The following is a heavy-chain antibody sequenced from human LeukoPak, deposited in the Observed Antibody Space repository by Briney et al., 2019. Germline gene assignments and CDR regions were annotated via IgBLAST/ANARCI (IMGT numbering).Heavy chain of an antibody. V-gene: IGHV3-30*18. J-gene: IGHJ4*02. CDR2: ISYDESNK. CDR1: GFTFSSYG. CDR3: AKGFVDY. Sequence: PGGSLRLSCAASGFTFSSYGMHWVRQAPGKGLEWVAVISYDESNKYYADSVKGRFTISGDNSKNTLYLQMNNLRAEDTAVYYCAKGFVDYWGQGTLVTVSS. D-gene: IGHD2-15*01.